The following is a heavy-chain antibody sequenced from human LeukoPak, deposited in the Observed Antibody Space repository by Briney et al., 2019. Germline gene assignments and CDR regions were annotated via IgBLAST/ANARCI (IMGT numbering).Heavy chain of an antibody. CDR3: ARGQTYYYDSSGYWSVGY. J-gene: IGHJ4*02. Sequence: GGSLRLSCAASGFTFSDYYMSWIRQAPGKGLEWVSYISSSGSTIYYADSVKGRFTISRDNAKNSLYLQMNSLRAEDTAVYYCARGQTYYYDSSGYWSVGYWGQGTQVTVSS. V-gene: IGHV3-11*01. CDR1: GFTFSDYY. D-gene: IGHD3-22*01. CDR2: ISSSGSTI.